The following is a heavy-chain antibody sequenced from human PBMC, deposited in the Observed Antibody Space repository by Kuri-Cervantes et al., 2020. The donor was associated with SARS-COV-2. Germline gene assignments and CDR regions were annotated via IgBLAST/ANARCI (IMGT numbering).Heavy chain of an antibody. D-gene: IGHD3-22*01. CDR2: ISAYNGNT. CDR3: ARGNYDSSGYYGFWYFDY. CDR1: GYTFTSYG. J-gene: IGHJ4*02. Sequence: ASVKVSCKASGYTFTSYGIGWVRQAPGQGLEWMGWISAYNGNTNYAQKLQGRVTMTTDTSTSTAYMELRSLRSDDTAVYYCARGNYDSSGYYGFWYFDYWGQGTLVTVSS. V-gene: IGHV1-18*01.